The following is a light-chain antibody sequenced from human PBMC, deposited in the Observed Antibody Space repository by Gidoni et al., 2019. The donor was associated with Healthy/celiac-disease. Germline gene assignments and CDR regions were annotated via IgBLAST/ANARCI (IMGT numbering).Light chain of an antibody. CDR2: AAS. CDR3: QQLNSYLPYN. CDR1: QGISSY. J-gene: IGKJ2*01. V-gene: IGKV1-9*01. Sequence: DIQLTQSPSFLSASVGDRVTITCRASQGISSYLAWYQQKPGKAPKLLSYAASTLQSGVPSRFSGSGSGTEFTLTISSLQPEDFATYYCQQLNSYLPYNFGQXTKLEIK.